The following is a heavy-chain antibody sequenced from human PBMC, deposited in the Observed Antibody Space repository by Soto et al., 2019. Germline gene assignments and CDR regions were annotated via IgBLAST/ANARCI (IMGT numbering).Heavy chain of an antibody. CDR2: ISGSGGTT. D-gene: IGHD6-13*01. CDR1: GFTFSSYA. CDR3: AKSLSSSKGRHFDY. J-gene: IGHJ4*02. Sequence: PGGSLRLSCVVSGFTFSSYAMSWVRQAPGKGLEWVSGISGSGGTTYYADSVKGRFTISRDNSKNTLYLQMNSLRAEDTAVYYCAKSLSSSKGRHFDYWGQGTLVTVSS. V-gene: IGHV3-23*01.